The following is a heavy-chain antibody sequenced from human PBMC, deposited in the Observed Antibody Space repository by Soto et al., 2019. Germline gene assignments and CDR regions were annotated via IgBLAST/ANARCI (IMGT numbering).Heavy chain of an antibody. CDR1: GFTFSSYW. CDR3: ARSYYYDSSGFPVATDY. D-gene: IGHD3-22*01. J-gene: IGHJ4*02. Sequence: EVQLVESGGGLVQPGGSLRLSCAASGFTFSSYWMHWVRQAPGKGLVWVSRINSDGSSTSYADSVKGRFTISRDNAKNTLYLQMNSLRAEDTAVYYCARSYYYDSSGFPVATDYWGQGTLVTVSS. CDR2: INSDGSST. V-gene: IGHV3-74*01.